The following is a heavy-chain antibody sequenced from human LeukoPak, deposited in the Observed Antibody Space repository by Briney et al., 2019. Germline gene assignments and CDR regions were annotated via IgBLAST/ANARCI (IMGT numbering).Heavy chain of an antibody. V-gene: IGHV4-59*01. J-gene: IGHJ6*02. CDR2: IYYSGST. CDR1: GGSLSSYY. Sequence: PSETLSLTCTVSGGSLSSYYWSWNRQPPGKGLEWIGYIYYSGSTNYNPSLKSRATISVDTPKNQFSLRLSSVTAADTAVYYCARACYYGDYGREVWGQGTTGTESS. D-gene: IGHD4-17*01. CDR3: ARACYYGDYGREV.